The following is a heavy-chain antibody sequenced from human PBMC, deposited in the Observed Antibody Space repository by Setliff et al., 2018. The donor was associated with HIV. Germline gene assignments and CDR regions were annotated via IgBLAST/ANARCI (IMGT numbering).Heavy chain of an antibody. CDR3: AGDSHYGDYHY. CDR2: IYYSGTS. CDR1: GGSISSLSYY. D-gene: IGHD4-17*01. Sequence: KPSETLSLTCDVSGGSISSLSYYWGWIRQSPGKGLEWIGSIYYSGTSYYNPSLKSRVTISIDTSKNQFSLKLTAVTAADTAIYYCAGDSHYGDYHYWGPGTLVT. V-gene: IGHV4-39*07. J-gene: IGHJ4*02.